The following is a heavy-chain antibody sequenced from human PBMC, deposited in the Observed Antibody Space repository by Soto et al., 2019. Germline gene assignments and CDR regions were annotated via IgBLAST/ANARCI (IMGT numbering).Heavy chain of an antibody. V-gene: IGHV6-1*01. CDR2: TYYRSKWYN. CDR1: GDSVSSNSAA. CDR3: ARDRIAARRAGYGMDV. D-gene: IGHD6-6*01. J-gene: IGHJ6*02. Sequence: SQTLSLTCAISGDSVSSNSAAWNRIRQSPSRGLEWLGRTYYRSKWYNDYAVSVKSRITINPDTSKNQFSLQLNSVTPEDTAVYYCARDRIAARRAGYGMDVWGQGTTVTVSS.